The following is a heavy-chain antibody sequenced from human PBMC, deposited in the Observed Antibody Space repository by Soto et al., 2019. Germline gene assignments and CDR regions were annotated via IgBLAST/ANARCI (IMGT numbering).Heavy chain of an antibody. CDR1: GGSISSGY. CDR3: ARVWFGESSWFDP. CDR2: ICHSGNT. V-gene: IGHV4-59*04. D-gene: IGHD3-10*01. J-gene: IGHJ5*02. Sequence: SETLSLTCTVSGGSISSGYWSWIRQPPGKGLEWIGYICHSGNTYYNPSLKSRVTTSLDRSKNQFSLNLSSVTAADTAVYYCARVWFGESSWFDPWGQGTLVTVSS.